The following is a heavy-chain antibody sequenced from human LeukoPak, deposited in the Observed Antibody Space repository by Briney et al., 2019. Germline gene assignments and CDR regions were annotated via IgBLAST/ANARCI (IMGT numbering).Heavy chain of an antibody. V-gene: IGHV3-21*01. CDR2: ISTSSSYI. J-gene: IGHJ4*02. CDR3: ARDPPPFCGGDCSYYFDY. Sequence: PGGSLRLSCAASGFTFSSYSMNWVRQAPGKGLEWVSSISTSSSYIYYADSVKGRFTISRDNAKNSLYLQMNSLRAEDTAVYYCARDPPPFCGGDCSYYFDYWGQGTLVTVPS. D-gene: IGHD2-21*02. CDR1: GFTFSSYS.